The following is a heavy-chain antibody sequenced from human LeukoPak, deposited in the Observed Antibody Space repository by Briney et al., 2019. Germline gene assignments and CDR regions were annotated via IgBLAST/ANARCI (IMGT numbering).Heavy chain of an antibody. V-gene: IGHV1-2*02. D-gene: IGHD2-2*01. CDR2: INPNSGGT. J-gene: IGHJ5*02. CDR1: GYTFTGYY. Sequence: ASVKVSCKASGYTFTGYYMHWVRQAPGQGLEWMGWINPNSGGTNYAQKFQGRVTMTRDTSISTAYMELSRLRSDDTAVYYCARGLVPAAMPAGTSWFDPWGQGTLVTVSS. CDR3: ARGLVPAAMPAGTSWFDP.